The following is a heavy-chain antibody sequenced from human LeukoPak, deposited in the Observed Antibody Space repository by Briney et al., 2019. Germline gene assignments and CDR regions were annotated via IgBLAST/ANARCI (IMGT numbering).Heavy chain of an antibody. Sequence: ASVKVSCKASGYTFTSYGISWVRQAPGQGLEWMGWISAYNGNTNYAQKLQGRVTMTTDTSTSTAYMELRSLRSDDMAVYYCAISYISDWSRPKLDYWGQGTLVTVSS. CDR2: ISAYNGNT. D-gene: IGHD1-1*01. V-gene: IGHV1-18*03. CDR1: GYTFTSYG. CDR3: AISYISDWSRPKLDY. J-gene: IGHJ4*02.